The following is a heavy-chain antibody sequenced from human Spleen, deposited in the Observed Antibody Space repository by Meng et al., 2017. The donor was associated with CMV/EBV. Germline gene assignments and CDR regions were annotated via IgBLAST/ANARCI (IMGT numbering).Heavy chain of an antibody. Sequence: GGSLRLSCAASGFNFSTYAMNWVRQAPGKGLEWVSIIFGNAYSTAYTDSVKGRFTVSRDDSKNTVFLQVSSLRVEDTAIYYCARSPDLYCSSSSCYTLSGVVYYYGMDVWGQGTTVTVSS. CDR2: IFGNAYST. CDR3: ARSPDLYCSSSSCYTLSGVVYYYGMDV. V-gene: IGHV3-23*03. J-gene: IGHJ6*02. CDR1: GFNFSTYA. D-gene: IGHD2-2*02.